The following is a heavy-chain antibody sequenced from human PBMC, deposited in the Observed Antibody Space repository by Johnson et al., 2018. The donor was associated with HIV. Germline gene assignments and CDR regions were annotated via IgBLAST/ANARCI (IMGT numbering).Heavy chain of an antibody. V-gene: IGHV3-66*04. J-gene: IGHJ3*02. CDR1: GFTVSSNY. D-gene: IGHD1-26*01. CDR3: TVHSGERTDHDAFDI. CDR2: IYSGVST. Sequence: VQLVESGGDFVKPGGSLRLSCAASGFTVSSNYMSWVRQAPGKGLEWVSVIYSGVSTYYADSVKGRFTISRDDSKNTAYLQMNSLKTEDTAVYYCTVHSGERTDHDAFDIWGQGTMVTVSS.